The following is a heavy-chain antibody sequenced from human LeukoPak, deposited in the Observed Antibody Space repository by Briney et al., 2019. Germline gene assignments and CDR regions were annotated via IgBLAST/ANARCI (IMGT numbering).Heavy chain of an antibody. CDR3: VPLYHGGVAY. V-gene: IGHV3-64D*06. J-gene: IGHJ4*02. D-gene: IGHD3-16*02. CDR2: ISSDGGST. CDR1: GFTFSSYG. Sequence: GGSLRLSCSASGFTFSSYGMHWVRQAPWKGLEYVSAISSDGGSTYYADSVKGRFTISIDNSKNTLYLQVRSLRAEDTAVYYCVPLYHGGVAYWGQGTLVTVSS.